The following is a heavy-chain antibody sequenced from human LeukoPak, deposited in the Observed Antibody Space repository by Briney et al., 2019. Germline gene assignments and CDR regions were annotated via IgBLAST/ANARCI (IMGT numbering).Heavy chain of an antibody. CDR2: IYYSGST. D-gene: IGHD1-26*01. CDR3: ARDGFRWELPTGYYYYYGMDV. Sequence: SETLSLTCTVSGGSISSSSYYWGWIRQPPGKELEWIGSIYYSGSTYYNPSLKSRVTISVDTSKNQFSLKLSSVTAADTAVYYCARDGFRWELPTGYYYYYGMDVWGQGTTVTVSS. CDR1: GGSISSSSYY. V-gene: IGHV4-39*07. J-gene: IGHJ6*02.